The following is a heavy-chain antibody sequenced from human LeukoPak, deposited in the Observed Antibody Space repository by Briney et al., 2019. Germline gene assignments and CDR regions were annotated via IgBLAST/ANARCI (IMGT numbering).Heavy chain of an antibody. CDR2: IKSKTDGGTT. D-gene: IGHD2-15*01. Sequence: PGGSLRLSCAASGFTFSNAWMSWVRQAPGKGLEWVGRIKSKTDGGTTDYAAPVKGRFTISRDDSENTLYLQMNSLKTEDTAVYYCTTLRYCSGGSCRRPIDYWGQGTLVTVSS. J-gene: IGHJ4*02. CDR3: TTLRYCSGGSCRRPIDY. V-gene: IGHV3-15*01. CDR1: GFTFSNAW.